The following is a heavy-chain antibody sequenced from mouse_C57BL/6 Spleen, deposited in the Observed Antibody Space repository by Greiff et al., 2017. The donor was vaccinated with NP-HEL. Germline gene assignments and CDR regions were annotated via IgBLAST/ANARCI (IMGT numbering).Heavy chain of an antibody. J-gene: IGHJ3*01. CDR2: IYPGDGDT. Sequence: VQLQQSGPELVKPGASVKISCKASGYAFSSSWMNWVKQRPGKGLEWIGRIYPGDGDTNYNGKFKGKATLTADKSSSTAYMQLSSLTSEDSAVYFCASWDGVFAYWGQGTLVTVSA. CDR1: GYAFSSSW. V-gene: IGHV1-82*01. CDR3: ASWDGVFAY. D-gene: IGHD4-1*01.